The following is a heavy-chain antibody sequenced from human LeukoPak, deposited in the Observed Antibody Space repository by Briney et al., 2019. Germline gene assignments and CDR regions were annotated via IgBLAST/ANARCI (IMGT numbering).Heavy chain of an antibody. CDR1: GFTFSSYS. J-gene: IGHJ6*02. Sequence: GGSLRLSCAGSGFTFSSYSMSWVRQAPGKGLEWVSTISGSGGAGTYYADSVKGRFTVSRDNSRNTLYLPMNSLRAEDTAVYYCVKDRGGSPFYGMDVWGQGTTVTVSS. V-gene: IGHV3-23*01. CDR3: VKDRGGSPFYGMDV. CDR2: ISGSGGAGT. D-gene: IGHD1-26*01.